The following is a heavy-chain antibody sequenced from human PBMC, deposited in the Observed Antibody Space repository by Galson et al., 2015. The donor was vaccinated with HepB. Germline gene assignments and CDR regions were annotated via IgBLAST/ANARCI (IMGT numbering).Heavy chain of an antibody. CDR3: AHSGLHSSGWYGFTVTPLYYFDY. Sequence: PALVKPTQTLTLTCTFSGFSLSTSGVGVGWIRQPPGKALEWLALIYWNDDKRYSPSLKSRLTITKDTSKNQVVLTMTNMDPVDTATYYCAHSGLHSSGWYGFTVTPLYYFDYWGQGTLVTVSS. V-gene: IGHV2-5*01. J-gene: IGHJ4*02. CDR1: GFSLSTSGVG. D-gene: IGHD6-19*01. CDR2: IYWNDDK.